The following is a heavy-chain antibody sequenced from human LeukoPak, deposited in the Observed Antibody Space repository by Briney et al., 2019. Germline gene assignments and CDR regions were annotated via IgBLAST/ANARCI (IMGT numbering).Heavy chain of an antibody. Sequence: GGSLRLTCAASGFAFSNYNMDWVRQTPGKGLECVSYISGSGSDIYYAESVMGRFTLSRDNAKNSLYLQMNSLGAEDTGVYYCARGIGIPGFDYWGQGTLVTVSS. CDR3: ARGIGIPGFDY. J-gene: IGHJ4*02. D-gene: IGHD3-10*01. V-gene: IGHV3-48*01. CDR1: GFAFSNYN. CDR2: ISGSGSDI.